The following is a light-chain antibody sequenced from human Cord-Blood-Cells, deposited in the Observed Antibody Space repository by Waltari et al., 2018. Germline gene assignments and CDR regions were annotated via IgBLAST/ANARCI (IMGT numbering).Light chain of an antibody. Sequence: VNWIPQCPCLLSASTGDRVTISCRMSQGISSYLAWYQQKPGKAPELLIYAASTLQIWVPSMFSCSRSGTDFTLTISCLHSEDFSTYYFQQYYSFPRTFGQGTKVEIK. CDR3: QQYYSFPRT. CDR2: AAS. J-gene: IGKJ1*01. CDR1: QGISSY. V-gene: IGKV1D-8*03.